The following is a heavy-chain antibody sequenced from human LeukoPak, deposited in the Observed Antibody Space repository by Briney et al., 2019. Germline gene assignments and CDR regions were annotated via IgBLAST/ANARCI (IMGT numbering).Heavy chain of an antibody. D-gene: IGHD3-22*01. J-gene: IGHJ6*03. CDR1: GGSISSYY. CDR2: IYYSGST. V-gene: IGHV4-59*01. CDR3: TRGSIAYYYMDV. Sequence: KPSETLSLTCTVSGGSISSYYWSWIRQPPGKGLEWIGYIYYSGSTNCNPSLKSRVTISVDTSKNQFSLKLSSVTAADTAVYYCTRGSIAYYYMDVWGKGTTVTISS.